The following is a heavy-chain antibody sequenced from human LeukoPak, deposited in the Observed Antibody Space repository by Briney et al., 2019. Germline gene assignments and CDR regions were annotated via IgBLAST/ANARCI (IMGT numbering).Heavy chain of an antibody. D-gene: IGHD2-2*01. CDR1: GFTFSSYD. J-gene: IGHJ3*02. CDR3: ASSTHRYCSSTSRFAFDI. Sequence: GGSLRLSCAASGFTFSSYDMHWVRQATGKGLEWVSAIGTAGDTYYPGSVKGRFTISRENAKNSLYLQMNSLRAGDTAVYYCASSTHRYCSSTSRFAFDIWGQGTMVTVSS. V-gene: IGHV3-13*01. CDR2: IGTAGDT.